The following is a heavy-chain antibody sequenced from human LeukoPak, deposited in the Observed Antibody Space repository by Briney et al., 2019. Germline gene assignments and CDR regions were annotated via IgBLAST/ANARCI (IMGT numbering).Heavy chain of an antibody. CDR1: GFTFSSYA. CDR2: ISYDGINK. Sequence: GGSLRLSCAASGFTFSSYAMHWVRQAPGKGLEWVAVISYDGINKYYADSLKGRFTISRDNSKNTLYLQMNSLRAEDTAVYYCARATELRSLDYWGQGTLVTVSS. CDR3: ARATELRSLDY. J-gene: IGHJ4*02. D-gene: IGHD1-7*01. V-gene: IGHV3-30-3*01.